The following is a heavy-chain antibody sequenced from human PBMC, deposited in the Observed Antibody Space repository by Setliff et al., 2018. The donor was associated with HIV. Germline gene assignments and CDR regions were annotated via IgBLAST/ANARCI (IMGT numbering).Heavy chain of an antibody. V-gene: IGHV4-38-2*02. Sequence: ETLSLTCTVSGYSISSGYYWGWIRQPPGKGLEWIGSIYHSGSTYYNPSLKSRVTISVDTSKNQFSLKLSSVTAADTAVYYCARESSSGWYNYFDYWGQGTLVTVSS. CDR2: IYHSGST. D-gene: IGHD6-19*01. J-gene: IGHJ4*02. CDR1: GYSISSGYY. CDR3: ARESSSGWYNYFDY.